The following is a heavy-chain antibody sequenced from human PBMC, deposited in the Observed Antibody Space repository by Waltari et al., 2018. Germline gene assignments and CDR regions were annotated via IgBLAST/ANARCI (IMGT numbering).Heavy chain of an antibody. J-gene: IGHJ3*02. CDR2: FYDGGST. V-gene: IGHV3-53*02. CDR3: ATNRPLDI. Sequence: EVQLVETGGGLIQPGGSLRLSCAASGFTVSSNYMNWVRQAPGKGLEWVSIFYDGGSTFYANSVKGRFTIARDKSKNTLYLQMNSLRAEDTAVYYCATNRPLDIWGQGTMVTVSS. CDR1: GFTVSSNY.